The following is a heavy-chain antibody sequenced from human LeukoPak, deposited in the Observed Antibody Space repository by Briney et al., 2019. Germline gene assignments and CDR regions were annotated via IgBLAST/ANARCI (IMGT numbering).Heavy chain of an antibody. CDR2: ISYDGSNK. CDR3: AKADRYCSSTSCQYFDY. V-gene: IGHV3-30*18. J-gene: IGHJ4*02. Sequence: QSGGSLRLSCAASGFTFSSYAMSWVRQAPGKGLEWVAVISYDGSNKYYADSVKGRFTISRDNSKNTLYLQMNSLRAEDTAVYYCAKADRYCSSTSCQYFDYWGQGTLVTVSS. CDR1: GFTFSSYA. D-gene: IGHD2-2*01.